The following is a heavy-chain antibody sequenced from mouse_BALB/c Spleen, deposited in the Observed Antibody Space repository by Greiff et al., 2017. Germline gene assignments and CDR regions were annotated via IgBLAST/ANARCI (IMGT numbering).Heavy chain of an antibody. D-gene: IGHD2-14*01. Sequence: VQVVESGAELAKPGASVKMSCKASGYTFTSYWMHWVKQRPGQGLEWIGYINPSTGYTEYNQKFKDKATLTADKSSSTAYMQLSSLTSEDSAVYYCARYYRYWFAYWGQGTLVTVSA. CDR2: INPSTGYT. CDR1: GYTFTSYW. CDR3: ARYYRYWFAY. J-gene: IGHJ3*01. V-gene: IGHV1-7*01.